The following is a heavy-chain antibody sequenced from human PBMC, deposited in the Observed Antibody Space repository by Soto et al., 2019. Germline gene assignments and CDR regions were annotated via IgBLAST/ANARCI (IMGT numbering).Heavy chain of an antibody. CDR3: ARRGSYYYYGMDV. CDR2: ISTSSSYI. J-gene: IGHJ6*02. Sequence: GGSLRLSCAASGFTFSTYSINWVRQAPGKGLEWVSSISTSSSYIYYADSVKGRFTISRDNSKNTLYLQMNSLRAEDTAVYYCARRGSYYYYGMDVWGQGTTVTVSS. V-gene: IGHV3-21*04. D-gene: IGHD3-16*01. CDR1: GFTFSTYS.